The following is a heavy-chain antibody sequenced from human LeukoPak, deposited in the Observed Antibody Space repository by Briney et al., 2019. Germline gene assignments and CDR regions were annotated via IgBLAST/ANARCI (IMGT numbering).Heavy chain of an antibody. CDR1: GDSIRRAGYY. Sequence: SETLSLTCTVSGDSIRRAGYYWTWIRLRPGKGLEWIGYIHDNGNTYYNPSLGSRVTMSLDMSQNQFSLDLISLTADDTAVYFCARGSYFGDNYYKGTDHWGRGTLVIVSS. CDR2: IHDNGNT. CDR3: ARGSYFGDNYYKGTDH. J-gene: IGHJ4*02. D-gene: IGHD3-10*01. V-gene: IGHV4-31*03.